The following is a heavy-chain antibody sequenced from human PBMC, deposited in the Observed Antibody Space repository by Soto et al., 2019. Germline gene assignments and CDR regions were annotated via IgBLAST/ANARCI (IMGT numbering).Heavy chain of an antibody. J-gene: IGHJ6*02. D-gene: IGHD2-2*01. CDR2: IKQDGSEK. V-gene: IGHV3-7*03. CDR3: ARAQRGGVVVPAAMDYYYYGMDV. CDR1: GFTFSSYW. Sequence: VGSLRLSCAGSGFTFSSYWMSWVRQAPGKGLEWVANIKQDGSEKYYVDSVKGRFTISRDNAKNSLYLQMNSLRAEDTAVYYCARAQRGGVVVPAAMDYYYYGMDVWGQGTTVTVSS.